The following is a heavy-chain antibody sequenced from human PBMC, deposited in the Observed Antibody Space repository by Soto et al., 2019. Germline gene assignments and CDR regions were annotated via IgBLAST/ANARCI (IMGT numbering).Heavy chain of an antibody. CDR2: IKQDGSEK. D-gene: IGHD2-15*01. Sequence: PGGSLRLSCAASGFTFSSYWMSWVRQAPGKGLEWVANIKQDGSEKYYVDSVKGRFTISRDNAKKSLYLQMNSLRAEDTAVYYYAARPSYLRWSLDYGDPETLVAVFS. CDR3: AARPSYLRWSLDY. J-gene: IGHJ4*01. CDR1: GFTFSSYW. V-gene: IGHV3-7*03.